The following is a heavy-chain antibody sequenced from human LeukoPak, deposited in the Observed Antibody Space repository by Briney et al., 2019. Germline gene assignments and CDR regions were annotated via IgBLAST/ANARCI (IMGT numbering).Heavy chain of an antibody. CDR3: AKASGDSSGYRFDY. CDR1: GFTFSDYG. V-gene: IGHV3-30*18. J-gene: IGHJ4*02. CDR2: ISHDGSNQ. Sequence: PGRSLRLSCAASGFTFSDYGMHWVRQALGKGLEWVAVISHDGSNQYYADSVKGRFTISRDNSKNTLFLQMNSLRAEDTAVYYCAKASGDSSGYRFDYWGQGTLVTVSS. D-gene: IGHD3-22*01.